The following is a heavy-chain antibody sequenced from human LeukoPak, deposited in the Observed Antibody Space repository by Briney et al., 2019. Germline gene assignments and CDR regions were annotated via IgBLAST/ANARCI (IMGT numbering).Heavy chain of an antibody. Sequence: GGSLRLSCAASGFTFGSYGMHWVRQAPGKGLEWVAFIRYDGSNKYYADSVKGRFTISRDNSKNTLYLQMNSLRAEDTAVYYCAKDRETGTTFNYWGQGTLVTVSS. CDR3: AKDRETGTTFNY. J-gene: IGHJ4*02. V-gene: IGHV3-30*02. D-gene: IGHD1-7*01. CDR2: IRYDGSNK. CDR1: GFTFGSYG.